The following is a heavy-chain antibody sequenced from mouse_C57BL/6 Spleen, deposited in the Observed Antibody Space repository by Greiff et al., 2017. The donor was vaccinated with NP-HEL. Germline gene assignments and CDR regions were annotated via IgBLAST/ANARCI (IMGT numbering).Heavy chain of an antibody. D-gene: IGHD1-1*01. J-gene: IGHJ4*01. V-gene: IGHV5-9*01. CDR3: ASLRGGTTVVTTAMDY. CDR2: ISGGGGNT. CDR1: GFTFSSYT. Sequence: EVKLVESGGGLVKPGGSLKLSCAASGFTFSSYTMSWVRQTPEKRLEWVATISGGGGNTYYPDSVKGRFTISRDNAKNTLYLQMSSLRSEDTALYYCASLRGGTTVVTTAMDYWGQGTSVTVSS.